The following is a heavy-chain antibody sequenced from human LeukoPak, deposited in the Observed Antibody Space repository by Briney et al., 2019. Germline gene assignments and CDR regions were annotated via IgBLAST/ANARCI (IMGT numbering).Heavy chain of an antibody. J-gene: IGHJ4*02. V-gene: IGHV3-23*01. Sequence: GGSLRLSCAASGFTFSSYAMSWVRQAPGKGLEWVSGISGSGGSTYYADSVEGRFTISRDNSKTTLYLQMNSLRAEDTAVYYRAKGIESSGSYYTGFDCWGQGTLVTVSS. CDR3: AKGIESSGSYYTGFDC. CDR1: GFTFSSYA. CDR2: ISGSGGST. D-gene: IGHD1-26*01.